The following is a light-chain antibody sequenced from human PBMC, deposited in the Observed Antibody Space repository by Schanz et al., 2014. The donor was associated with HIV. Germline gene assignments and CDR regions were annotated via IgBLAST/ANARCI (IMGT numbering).Light chain of an antibody. J-gene: IGLJ3*02. CDR2: VNH. CDR1: AFNIGQNY. V-gene: IGLV1-51*01. CDR3: ATWDRSLSGGV. Sequence: QSVLTQPPSMSAAPGQRVTISCAGSAFNIGQNYVSWFQQFPGTAPKLLIYVNHQRPSDIPDRFSGSKTGTSATLAIVGLQTGDEADYYCATWDRSLSGGVFGGGTKLTVL.